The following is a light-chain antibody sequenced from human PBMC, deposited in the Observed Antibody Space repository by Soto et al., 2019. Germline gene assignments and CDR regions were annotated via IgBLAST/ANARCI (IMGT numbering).Light chain of an antibody. J-gene: IGLJ3*02. CDR1: SSNIGNNY. Sequence: QSVLTQPPSVSAAPGHQVTIFCSGSSSNIGNNYVSWYQQLPGTAPKLLIFENNKRPSGIPDRFSGSKSGTSATLGITGLQTGDEADYYCGTWDSSLSVGVFGGGTHLTVL. CDR3: GTWDSSLSVGV. V-gene: IGLV1-51*02. CDR2: ENN.